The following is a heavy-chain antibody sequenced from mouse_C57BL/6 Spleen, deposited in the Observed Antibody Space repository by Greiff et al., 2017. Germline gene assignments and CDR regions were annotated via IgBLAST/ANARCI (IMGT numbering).Heavy chain of an antibody. CDR3: TRCFRAWFAY. CDR2: IDPETGGT. Sequence: QVQLQQSGAELVRPGASVTLSCKASGYTFTDYEMHWVKQTPVHGLEWIGAIDPETGGTAYNQKFKGKAILTADKSSSTAYMELRSLTSEDSAVYYCTRCFRAWFAYWGQGTLVTVSA. CDR1: GYTFTDYE. D-gene: IGHD3-2*02. J-gene: IGHJ3*01. V-gene: IGHV1-15*01.